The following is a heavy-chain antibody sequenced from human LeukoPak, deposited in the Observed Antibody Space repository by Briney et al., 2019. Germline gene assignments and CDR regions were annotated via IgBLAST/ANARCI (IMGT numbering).Heavy chain of an antibody. CDR2: IYYSGST. Sequence: SETLSLTCTVSGGSISSSSYYWGWIRQPPGKGLEWIGSIYYSGSTYYNPSLESRVTISVDTSKNQFSLKLSSVTAADTAVYYCARSGDSSSDDYWGQGTLVTVSS. CDR1: GGSISSSSYY. D-gene: IGHD6-6*01. J-gene: IGHJ4*02. CDR3: ARSGDSSSDDY. V-gene: IGHV4-39*07.